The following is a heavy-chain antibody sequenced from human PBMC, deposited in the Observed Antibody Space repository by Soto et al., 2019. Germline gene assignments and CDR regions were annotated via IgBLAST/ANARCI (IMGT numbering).Heavy chain of an antibody. V-gene: IGHV4-34*01. CDR2: INHSGST. CDR1: GGSFSGYY. Sequence: SETLSLTCAVYGGSFSGYYWSWIRQPPGKGLEWIGEINHSGSTDYNPSLKSRVTISVDTSKNQFSLKLSSVTAADTAVYYCAREKAAGTVEAFGIWGQGTMVPVSS. J-gene: IGHJ3*02. CDR3: AREKAAGTVEAFGI. D-gene: IGHD6-13*01.